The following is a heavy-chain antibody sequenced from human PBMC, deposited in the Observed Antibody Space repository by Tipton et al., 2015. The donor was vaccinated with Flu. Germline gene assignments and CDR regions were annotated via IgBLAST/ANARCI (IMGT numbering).Heavy chain of an antibody. CDR3: ATKFANWGVWEPRGY. J-gene: IGHJ4*02. D-gene: IGHD7-27*01. CDR2: VNHSGST. CDR1: GGSFSGDY. Sequence: TLSLTCVVYGGSFSGDYCSWIRQPPGKGLEWIGEVNHSGSTNYNPSLKGRVTMSLDTSKSQFSLKLTSVTAADTAVYYCATKFANWGVWEPRGYWGQGTLVTVSS. V-gene: IGHV4-34*01.